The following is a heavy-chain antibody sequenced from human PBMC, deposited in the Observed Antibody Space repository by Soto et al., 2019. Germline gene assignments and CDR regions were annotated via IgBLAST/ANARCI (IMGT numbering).Heavy chain of an antibody. V-gene: IGHV4-34*01. CDR2: MSHSGGT. CDR3: SRVERGTATTVVDAFDI. CDR1: GGFVSSGSYY. J-gene: IGHJ3*02. D-gene: IGHD1-1*01. Sequence: QVQLQQWGAGLLKPSETLSLTCAVYGGFVSSGSYYWSWIRQPPGKGLEWIGEMSHSGGTHFNPSLKTRVTISLDTCKNQFSLKMSSVTAVDTALYYCSRVERGTATTVVDAFDIWGPGTMVTVTS.